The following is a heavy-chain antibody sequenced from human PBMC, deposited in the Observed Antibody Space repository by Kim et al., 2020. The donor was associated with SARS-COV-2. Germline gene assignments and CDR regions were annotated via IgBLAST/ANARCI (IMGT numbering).Heavy chain of an antibody. Sequence: GESLKISCKGSGYSFTSYWIGWVRQMPGKGLEWMGIIYPGDSDTRYSPSFQGQVTISADKSISTAYLQWSSLKASDTAMYYCARLMITFGGVIVIPNYFDYWGQGTLVTVSS. D-gene: IGHD3-16*02. CDR2: IYPGDSDT. CDR3: ARLMITFGGVIVIPNYFDY. V-gene: IGHV5-51*01. CDR1: GYSFTSYW. J-gene: IGHJ4*02.